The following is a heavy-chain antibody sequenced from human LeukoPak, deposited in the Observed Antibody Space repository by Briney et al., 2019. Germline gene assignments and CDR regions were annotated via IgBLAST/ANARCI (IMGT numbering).Heavy chain of an antibody. J-gene: IGHJ4*02. Sequence: ASVKVSCKASGYTFTGYYMHWVRQAPGQGLEWMGRINPNSGGTNYAQKFKRRVTMTRDTSISTAYMELSRLRSDDTAVYYCVRIYCSTTTCYPDYWGQGTLVTVSS. D-gene: IGHD2-2*01. CDR3: VRIYCSTTTCYPDY. CDR1: GYTFTGYY. CDR2: INPNSGGT. V-gene: IGHV1-2*06.